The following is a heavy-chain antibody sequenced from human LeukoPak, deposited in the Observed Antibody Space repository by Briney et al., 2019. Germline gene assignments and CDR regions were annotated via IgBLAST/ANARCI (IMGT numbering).Heavy chain of an antibody. J-gene: IGHJ6*04. Sequence: PGGSLRLSCAASGFTFSSYSMNWVRQAPRQGLEWVSSISSSSSYIYYADSVKGRFTISRDNAKNSLYLQMNSLGDEDTAVCYCAKGATYYYDSSVYIVWGKGTTVTVSS. CDR2: ISSSSSYI. CDR3: AKGATYYYDSSVYIV. V-gene: IGHV3-21*01. CDR1: GFTFSSYS. D-gene: IGHD3-22*01.